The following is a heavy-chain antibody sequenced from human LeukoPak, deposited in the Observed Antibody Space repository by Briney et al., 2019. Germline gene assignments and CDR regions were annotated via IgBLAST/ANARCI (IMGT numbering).Heavy chain of an antibody. V-gene: IGHV4-30-2*01. CDR2: IYHSGST. D-gene: IGHD4-17*01. J-gene: IGHJ4*02. CDR1: GGSISSGGYY. Sequence: SETLSLTCTVSGGSISSGGYYWSWIRQPPGKGLEWIGYIYHSGSTYYNPSLKSRVTISVDRSKNQFSLKLSSVTAADTAVYYCARDRRGVDYWGQGTLVTVSS. CDR3: ARDRRGVDY.